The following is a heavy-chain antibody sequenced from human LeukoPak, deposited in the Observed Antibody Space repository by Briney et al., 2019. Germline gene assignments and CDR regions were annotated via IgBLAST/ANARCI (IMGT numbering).Heavy chain of an antibody. J-gene: IGHJ4*02. CDR2: ISYDGSNK. V-gene: IGHV3-30*18. CDR1: GFTFSNAW. Sequence: PGGSLRLSCAASGFTFSNAWMTWVRQAPGKGLEWVAVISYDGSNKYYADSVKGRVTISRDNSKNTLYLQMNSLRAEDTAVYYCAKDSSSSFDYWGQGTLVTVSS. CDR3: AKDSSSSFDY. D-gene: IGHD6-6*01.